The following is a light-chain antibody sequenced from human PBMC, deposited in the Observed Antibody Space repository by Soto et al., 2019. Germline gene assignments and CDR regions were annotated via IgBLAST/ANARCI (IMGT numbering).Light chain of an antibody. J-gene: IGKJ4*01. V-gene: IGKV1-12*01. CDR3: HQGYSFPVT. Sequence: DIQMTQSPSSVSASVGDRVSITCRASQDIGDGLAWYQQKPGKAPKLLVYAASSLQTGVPSRFSGSGSGTEFTLTISSLQPEDFATYYCHQGYSFPVTFGGGTKVEIK. CDR1: QDIGDG. CDR2: AAS.